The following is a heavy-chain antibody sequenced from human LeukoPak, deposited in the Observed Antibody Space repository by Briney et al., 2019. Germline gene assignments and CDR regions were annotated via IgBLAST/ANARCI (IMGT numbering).Heavy chain of an antibody. CDR3: AKSRDCDSTSCYRYFDY. V-gene: IGHV3-9*01. J-gene: IGHJ4*02. D-gene: IGHD2-2*02. CDR2: ISWNSNSI. CDR1: GFTFDDYA. Sequence: PGGSLRLSCAASGFTFDDYAMHWVRQAPGKGLEWVSGISWNSNSIGYADSVKGRFTISRDNAKNSLYLEMNSLRAEDTALYYCAKSRDCDSTSCYRYFDYWGQGTLVTVSS.